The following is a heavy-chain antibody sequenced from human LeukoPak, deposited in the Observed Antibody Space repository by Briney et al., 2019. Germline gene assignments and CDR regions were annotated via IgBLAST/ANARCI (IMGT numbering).Heavy chain of an antibody. CDR1: RYIFTTYA. V-gene: IGHV1-3*01. Sequence: ASVKVSCKASRYIFTTYAMHWVRQAPGQRLEWMGWINAGNGKTKYSQKFQGRISVTSDKAANTAYMELGRLTSEDTAVYYCARDAARTTIIGVAYYFDYWGQGTRVIVSS. CDR2: INAGNGKT. D-gene: IGHD3-3*01. J-gene: IGHJ4*02. CDR3: ARDAARTTIIGVAYYFDY.